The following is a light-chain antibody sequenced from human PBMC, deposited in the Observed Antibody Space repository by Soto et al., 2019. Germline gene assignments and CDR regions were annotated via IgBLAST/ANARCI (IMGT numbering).Light chain of an antibody. CDR1: QSINGS. Sequence: DIQMTQSPSSLSASVGDRVTITCRASQSINGSLNWYQQKPGRAPKLLIYTTSSLQTGVPSRFSGSASGTDFTLTISSLQPEDIATYYCQQSFSIPFTFGLGTKVDIK. V-gene: IGKV1-39*01. CDR3: QQSFSIPFT. J-gene: IGKJ3*01. CDR2: TTS.